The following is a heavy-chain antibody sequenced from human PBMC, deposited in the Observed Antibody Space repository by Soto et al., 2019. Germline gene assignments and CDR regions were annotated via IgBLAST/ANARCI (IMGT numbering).Heavy chain of an antibody. CDR1: GFTFSSYG. CDR3: ARESGYDSGYFDY. Sequence: GGSLRLSCAASGFTFSSYGMHWVRQAPGKGLEWVAVIWYDGSNKYYADSVKGRFTISRDNSKNTLYLQMNSLRAEDTAVYYRARESGYDSGYFDYWGQGTLVTVSS. J-gene: IGHJ4*02. V-gene: IGHV3-33*01. CDR2: IWYDGSNK. D-gene: IGHD5-12*01.